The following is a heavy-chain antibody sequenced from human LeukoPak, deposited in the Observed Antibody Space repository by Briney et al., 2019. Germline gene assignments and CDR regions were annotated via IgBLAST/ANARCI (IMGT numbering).Heavy chain of an antibody. D-gene: IGHD6-19*01. V-gene: IGHV5-51*01. J-gene: IGHJ1*01. CDR2: IYPGDSDT. Sequence: GESLKISCKGSGYSFTSCWIGWVRQMPGKGLEWMGIIYPGDSDTRYSPSFQGQVTISADKSISTAYLQWSSLKASDTAMYYCARLEGALGYSSSKYFQHWGQGTLVTVSS. CDR1: GYSFTSCW. CDR3: ARLEGALGYSSSKYFQH.